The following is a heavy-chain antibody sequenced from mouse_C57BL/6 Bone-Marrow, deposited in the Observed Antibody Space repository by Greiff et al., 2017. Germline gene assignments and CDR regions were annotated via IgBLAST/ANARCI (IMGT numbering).Heavy chain of an antibody. CDR2: IDPSDSYT. Sequence: QVQLLQPGAELVRPGTSVKLSCKASGYTFTSYWMHWVKQRPGQGLEWIGVIDPSDSYTNYTQKFKGKATLTVDTSSSTAYMQLSLLTSEDAAVYYCARWDYGSSYGWYFDVWGTGTTVTVSS. D-gene: IGHD1-1*01. CDR1: GYTFTSYW. V-gene: IGHV1-59*01. J-gene: IGHJ1*03. CDR3: ARWDYGSSYGWYFDV.